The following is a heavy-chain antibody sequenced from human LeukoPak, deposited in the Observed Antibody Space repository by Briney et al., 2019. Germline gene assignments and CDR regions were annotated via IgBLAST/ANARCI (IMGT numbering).Heavy chain of an antibody. V-gene: IGHV1-2*02. J-gene: IGHJ4*02. CDR3: ARGYRTGDMTIFAY. CDR2: INPNSGDT. CDR1: GYTFTGYH. Sequence: GASVKDSCKASGYTFTGYHMQWLRQAPGKGLEWMGVINPNSGDTNYAQKCQRRVTITRDTSISTAYIDLRSQRSEDTAVYFCARGYRTGDMTIFAYWGQGTLVTVSS. D-gene: IGHD3-3*01.